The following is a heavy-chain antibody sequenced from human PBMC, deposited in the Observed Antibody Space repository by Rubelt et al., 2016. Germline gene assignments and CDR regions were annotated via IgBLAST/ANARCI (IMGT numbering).Heavy chain of an antibody. D-gene: IGHD6-19*01. CDR1: GFTFSSYW. Sequence: GGGLVQPGGSLRLPCEASGFTFSSYWMHWVRQAPGKGLVWVSSSNWNSGIIYYADSVRGRFTISRDNAKNSLYLQMNSLRVDDTASYYCAKDRGSGWSLYYYYDLDVWGQGTTVTVSS. J-gene: IGHJ6*02. V-gene: IGHV3-74*01. CDR3: AKDRGSGWSLYYYYDLDV. CDR2: SNWNSGII.